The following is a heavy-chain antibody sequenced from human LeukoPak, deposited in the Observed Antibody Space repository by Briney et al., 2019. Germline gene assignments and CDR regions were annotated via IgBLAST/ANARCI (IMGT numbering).Heavy chain of an antibody. Sequence: PGGSLRLSCVASGFTLSNYWMSWVRQAPGKGPEWVANIREDGSEKKYVDSVKGRFTISRDNAKNSLDLQMSSLRAEDTAMYYCARDEVGGPLNHWGLGTLVTVSS. V-gene: IGHV3-7*01. CDR1: GFTLSNYW. CDR3: ARDEVGGPLNH. CDR2: IREDGSEK. J-gene: IGHJ5*02.